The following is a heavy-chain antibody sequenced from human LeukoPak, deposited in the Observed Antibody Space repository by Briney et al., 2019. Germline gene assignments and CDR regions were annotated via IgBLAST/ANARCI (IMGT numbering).Heavy chain of an antibody. V-gene: IGHV3-23*01. Sequence: GGSLRLSCGASGFTFSSYAMSWVRQAPGKGLEWVSAISGSGDSTYYADSVKGRFTISRDSSKNTLYLQMNSLRAEDTAVYYCAKRGSGYQYFDYWGQGTLVTVSS. CDR1: GFTFSSYA. J-gene: IGHJ4*02. CDR2: ISGSGDST. D-gene: IGHD3-22*01. CDR3: AKRGSGYQYFDY.